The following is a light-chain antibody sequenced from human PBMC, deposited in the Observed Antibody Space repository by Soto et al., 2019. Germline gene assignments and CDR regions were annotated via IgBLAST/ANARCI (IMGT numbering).Light chain of an antibody. CDR3: QQYGSSPPGLT. CDR2: GES. V-gene: IGKV3-20*01. Sequence: EIVLTQSPGTLSLSPGERATLSCRASQSVSSSYLAWYQQKPGQAPRLLIYGESSRATGIPDRFSGSGSGTDFTLTISRLEPDDFAVYYCQQYGSSPPGLTFGGGTKVEIK. J-gene: IGKJ4*01. CDR1: QSVSSSY.